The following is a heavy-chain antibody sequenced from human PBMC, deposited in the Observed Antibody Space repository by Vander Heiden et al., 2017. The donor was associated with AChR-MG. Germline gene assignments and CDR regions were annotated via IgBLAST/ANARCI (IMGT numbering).Heavy chain of an antibody. CDR1: GFTFSSYA. J-gene: IGHJ4*02. Sequence: EVQLLESGGGLVQPGGSLRPSCAASGFTFSSYAMSWVRQAPGKGLEWVSAISGSGGSTYYADSVKGRFTISRDNSKNTLYLQMNSLRAEDTAVYYCAKAKPSELLHRRYFDYWGQGTLVTVSS. CDR2: ISGSGGST. D-gene: IGHD1-26*01. CDR3: AKAKPSELLHRRYFDY. V-gene: IGHV3-23*01.